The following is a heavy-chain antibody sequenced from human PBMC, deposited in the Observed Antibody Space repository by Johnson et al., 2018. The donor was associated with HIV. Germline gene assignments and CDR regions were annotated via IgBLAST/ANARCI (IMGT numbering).Heavy chain of an antibody. CDR2: ISYDGSNK. V-gene: IGHV3-30-3*01. J-gene: IGHJ3*02. CDR1: GFTFSSYA. D-gene: IGHD2-8*01. Sequence: VQLVESGGGLVQSGGSLRLSCAASGFTFSSYAMHWVRQAPGKGLEWVAVISYDGSNKYYADSVKGRFTISRDNSKNTLYLQMNSLRAEDTAVYYCARDQNSVLMVYAAPCAFDIWGQGTMVTVSS. CDR3: ARDQNSVLMVYAAPCAFDI.